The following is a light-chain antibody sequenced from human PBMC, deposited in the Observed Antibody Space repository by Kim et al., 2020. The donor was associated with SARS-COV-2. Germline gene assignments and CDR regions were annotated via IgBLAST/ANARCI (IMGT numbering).Light chain of an antibody. J-gene: IGKJ1*01. CDR1: QSVISY. Sequence: EIVLTQSPATLSLSPGERATLSCRANQSVISYVAWNQQKPGQAPRLLVYDASNRATGITHRFSGSGSGTDFTLTINSLEPEDFAVYYCQQRSSWGVTFGQETKVDIK. CDR3: QQRSSWGVT. CDR2: DAS. V-gene: IGKV3-11*01.